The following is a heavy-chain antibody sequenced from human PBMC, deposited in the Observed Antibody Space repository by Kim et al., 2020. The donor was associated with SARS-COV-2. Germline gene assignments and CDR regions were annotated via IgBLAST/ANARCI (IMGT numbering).Heavy chain of an antibody. Sequence: GGSLRLSCAASGFTFDDYAMHWVRQAPGKGLEWVSGISWNSGSIGYADSVKGRFTISRDNAKNSLYLQMNSLRAEDTALYYCAKDMVGAPYAVTTLNDAFDIWGQGTMVTVSS. CDR1: GFTFDDYA. J-gene: IGHJ3*02. V-gene: IGHV3-9*01. CDR2: ISWNSGSI. CDR3: AKDMVGAPYAVTTLNDAFDI. D-gene: IGHD4-17*01.